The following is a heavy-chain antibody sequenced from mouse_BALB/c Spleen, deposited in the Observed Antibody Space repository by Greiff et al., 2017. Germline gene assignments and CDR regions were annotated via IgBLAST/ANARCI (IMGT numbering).Heavy chain of an antibody. CDR1: GYTFTDYN. CDR2: INPNNGGT. Sequence: EVQLQQSGPELVKPGASVKIPCKASGYTFTDYNMDWVKQSHGKSLEWIGDINPNNGGTIYNQKFKGKATLTVDKSSSTAYMELRSLTSEDTAVYYCARRGTSYYGSSPFAYWGQGTLVTVSA. J-gene: IGHJ3*01. D-gene: IGHD1-1*01. V-gene: IGHV1-18*01. CDR3: ARRGTSYYGSSPFAY.